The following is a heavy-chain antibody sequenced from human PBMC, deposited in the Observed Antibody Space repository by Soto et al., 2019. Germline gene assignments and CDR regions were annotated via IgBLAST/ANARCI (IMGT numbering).Heavy chain of an antibody. V-gene: IGHV3-23*01. Sequence: GGSLRLSCAASGFTFSSYAMSWVRQAPGKGLEWVSAISGSGGSTYYADSVKGRFTISRDNSKNTLYLQMNSLRAEDTAVYYCAYSYTGGKPYYYYGMDVWGQGTTVTVSS. CDR2: ISGSGGST. D-gene: IGHD3-16*01. CDR1: GFTFSSYA. CDR3: AYSYTGGKPYYYYGMDV. J-gene: IGHJ6*02.